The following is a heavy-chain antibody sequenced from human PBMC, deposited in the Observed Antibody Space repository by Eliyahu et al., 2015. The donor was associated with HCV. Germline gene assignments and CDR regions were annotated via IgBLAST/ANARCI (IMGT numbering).Heavy chain of an antibody. D-gene: IGHD6-13*01. J-gene: IGHJ4*02. Sequence: RQPPGKGLEWIGYIYYSGSTNYNPSLKSRVTISVDTSKNQFSLKLSSVTAADTAVYYCARASNEQLVFDYWGQGTLVTVSS. CDR3: ARASNEQLVFDY. V-gene: IGHV4-59*01. CDR2: IYYSGST.